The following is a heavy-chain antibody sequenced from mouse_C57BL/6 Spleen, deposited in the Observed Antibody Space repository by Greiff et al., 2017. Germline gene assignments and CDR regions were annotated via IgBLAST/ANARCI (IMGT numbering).Heavy chain of an antibody. CDR3: VRHGDDAMNC. CDR2: IRSKSNNYAT. Sequence: EVQGVESGGGLVPPKGSLKLSCAASGFCFNTYAMNWVRQAPGKGLEWVARIRSKSNNYATYYADSVQDRFTIPRDDSESMLYLQMNNMNTENTAMNYCVRHGDDAMNCWGQGTSVSGSS. V-gene: IGHV10-1*01. J-gene: IGHJ4*01. CDR1: GFCFNTYA. D-gene: IGHD3-3*01.